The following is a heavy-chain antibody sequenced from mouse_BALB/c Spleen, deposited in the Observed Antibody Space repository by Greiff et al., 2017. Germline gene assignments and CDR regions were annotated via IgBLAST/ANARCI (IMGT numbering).Heavy chain of an antibody. Sequence: EVKLMESGGGLVQPGGSRKLSCAASGFTFSSFGMHWVRQAPEKGLEWVAYISSGSSTIYYADTVKGRFTISRDNPKNTLFLQMTSLRSEDTAMYYCARRVYFDYWGQGTTLTVSS. CDR3: ARRVYFDY. V-gene: IGHV5-17*02. CDR2: ISSGSSTI. J-gene: IGHJ2*01. CDR1: GFTFSSFG.